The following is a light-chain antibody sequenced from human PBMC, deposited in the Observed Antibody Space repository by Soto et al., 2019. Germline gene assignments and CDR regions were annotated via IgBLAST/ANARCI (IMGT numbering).Light chain of an antibody. CDR3: QSFETSLSGYV. CDR1: SSNIGAGYD. CDR2: GNS. Sequence: SVLTQPPSVSGAPRQRVTISCTGNSSNIGAGYDVHWYQQLPGTAPKLLIYGNSNRPSGVPDRFSGSKSGTSASLAITGLQAEDEADYYCQSFETSLSGYVFGTGTKLTVL. V-gene: IGLV1-40*01. J-gene: IGLJ1*01.